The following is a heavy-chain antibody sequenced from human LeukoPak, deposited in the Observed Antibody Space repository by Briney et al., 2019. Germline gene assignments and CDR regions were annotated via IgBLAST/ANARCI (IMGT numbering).Heavy chain of an antibody. CDR1: GGSISSYY. CDR3: ARVTGHYYYGMDV. Sequence: SETLSLTCTVSGGSISSYYWSWIRQPPGKGLEWNGYIYYSGSTNYNPSLKSRVTISVDTSKNQFSLKLSSVTAADTAVYYCARVTGHYYYGMDVWGQGTTVTVSS. CDR2: IYYSGST. V-gene: IGHV4-59*01. J-gene: IGHJ6*02. D-gene: IGHD5-18*01.